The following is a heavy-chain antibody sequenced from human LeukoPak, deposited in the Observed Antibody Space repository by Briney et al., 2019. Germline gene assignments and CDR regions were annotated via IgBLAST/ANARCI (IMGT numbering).Heavy chain of an antibody. V-gene: IGHV1-8*01. Sequence: ASVKVSCKASGYTIGSYEINWVRQATGQGPEWMGWMNSNTGNTGYAQKFQGRVTMTRNTSITTAYMELSSLRSEDTAVYYCARRVGYYYYMDVWGKGTTVTVSS. J-gene: IGHJ6*03. CDR1: GYTIGSYE. CDR3: ARRVGYYYYMDV. CDR2: MNSNTGNT.